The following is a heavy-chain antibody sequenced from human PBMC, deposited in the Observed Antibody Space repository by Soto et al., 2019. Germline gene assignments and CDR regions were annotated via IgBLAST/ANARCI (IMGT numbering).Heavy chain of an antibody. CDR3: AKEMITFGDFNYYYMDV. J-gene: IGHJ6*03. V-gene: IGHV3-9*01. D-gene: IGHD3-16*01. CDR2: ITWHSGTI. Sequence: EVQLVESGGGLVQPGRSLRLACAASGFTFDQYTMHCVRQAPGKGLEWVSSITWHSGTIGYADSVKGRFTISRDNAKNSLYLQMNSLRGEDTALYYCAKEMITFGDFNYYYMDVWGNGTTVTVSS. CDR1: GFTFDQYT.